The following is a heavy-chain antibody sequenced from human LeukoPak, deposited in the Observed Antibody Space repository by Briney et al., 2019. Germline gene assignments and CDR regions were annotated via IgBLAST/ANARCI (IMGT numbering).Heavy chain of an antibody. V-gene: IGHV3-15*01. Sequence: SGGSLRLSCAASGFTFSNAWMSWVRQAPGKGLEWVGRIKSKTDGGTTDYAASVKGRFTTSRDDSKNSLYLQMNSLKIEDTAVYYCAKVEGCTNGVCYYYFDYWGQGTLVTVSS. J-gene: IGHJ4*02. CDR3: AKVEGCTNGVCYYYFDY. CDR2: IKSKTDGGTT. CDR1: GFTFSNAW. D-gene: IGHD2-8*01.